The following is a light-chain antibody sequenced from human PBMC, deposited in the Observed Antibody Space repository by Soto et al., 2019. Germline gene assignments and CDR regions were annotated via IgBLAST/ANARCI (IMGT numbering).Light chain of an antibody. CDR3: QQYNNWPPT. Sequence: EIVMTQSPATLSVSPGERATLSCWASQSVSSNLDWYQQKPGQAPRLLIYGASTRATGIPARFSGSGSGTEFTLTISSLQSEDFAVYYCQQYNNWPPTCGPGTKVDIK. CDR1: QSVSSN. V-gene: IGKV3-15*01. CDR2: GAS. J-gene: IGKJ3*01.